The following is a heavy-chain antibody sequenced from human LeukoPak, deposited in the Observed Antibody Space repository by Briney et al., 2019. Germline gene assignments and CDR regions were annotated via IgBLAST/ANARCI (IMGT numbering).Heavy chain of an antibody. CDR3: ARVEVRYYDFWSGYSYWYLDL. D-gene: IGHD3-3*01. V-gene: IGHV1-2*04. CDR2: INPNSGGT. CDR1: GYTLTGYY. J-gene: IGHJ2*01. Sequence: ASVKVSCKASGYTLTGYYMHGVRQAPGQGLEWMGWINPNSGGTNYAQKFQGWVTMTRDTSISTAYMELRSLRSPDTAVYYCARVEVRYYDFWSGYSYWYLDLWGRGTLVTVSS.